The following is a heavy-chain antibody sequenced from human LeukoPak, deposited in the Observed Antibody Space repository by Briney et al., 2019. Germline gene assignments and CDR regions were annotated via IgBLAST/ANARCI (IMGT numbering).Heavy chain of an antibody. J-gene: IGHJ6*03. CDR2: IKQDGSKT. D-gene: IGHD6-19*01. CDR1: GFIFSNYW. Sequence: PGGSLRLSCAASGFIFSNYWMSWARQAPGKGLEWVANIKQDGSKTYYVGSVRGRFTISRDNAKNSLYLQMNGLRTEDTAVYYCARVLYSSSSDDMDVWGTGTTVTAS. V-gene: IGHV3-7*01. CDR3: ARVLYSSSSDDMDV.